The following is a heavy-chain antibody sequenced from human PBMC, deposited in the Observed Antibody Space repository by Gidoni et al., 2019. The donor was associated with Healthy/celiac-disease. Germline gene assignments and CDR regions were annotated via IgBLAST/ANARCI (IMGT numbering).Heavy chain of an antibody. D-gene: IGHD4-17*01. CDR1: GGSISSGGYS. Sequence: QVQLQESGPGLVKPSQTLSLICTVSGGSISSGGYSCCWIRQHPGKGLEWIGYIYYSESTYYNPSLKIRVTISVDTSKNQFSLKLSYVTAADTAVYYCAREDYGGNSNYWGQGTLVTVSS. V-gene: IGHV4-31*03. J-gene: IGHJ4*02. CDR2: IYYSEST. CDR3: AREDYGGNSNY.